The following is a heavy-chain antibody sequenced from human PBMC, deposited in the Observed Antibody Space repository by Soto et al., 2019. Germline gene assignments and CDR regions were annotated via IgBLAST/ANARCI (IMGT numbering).Heavy chain of an antibody. CDR3: AGGEYSSSSRFDY. Sequence: QVQLQQWGAGLLKPSETLSLTCAVYGGSFSGYYWSWIRQPPGKGLEWIGEINHSGSTNYNPSLKSRVTISADTSKSQFSLKLSSVTAADTAVYYCAGGEYSSSSRFDYWGQGTLVTVSS. CDR2: INHSGST. CDR1: GGSFSGYY. J-gene: IGHJ4*02. D-gene: IGHD6-6*01. V-gene: IGHV4-34*01.